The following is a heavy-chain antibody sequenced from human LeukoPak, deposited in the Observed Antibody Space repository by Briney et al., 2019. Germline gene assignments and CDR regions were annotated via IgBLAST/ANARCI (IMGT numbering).Heavy chain of an antibody. Sequence: SETLSLTCTVSGDSISSSSYYWGWIRQPPGKGLEWIGSIYYSGSTYYNPSLKSRVTISVDTSKNQFSLKLSSVTAADTAVYYCASAHSRYCSSTSCYRTHAFDIWGQGTMVTVSS. J-gene: IGHJ3*02. D-gene: IGHD2-2*01. CDR1: GDSISSSSYY. V-gene: IGHV4-39*01. CDR2: IYYSGST. CDR3: ASAHSRYCSSTSCYRTHAFDI.